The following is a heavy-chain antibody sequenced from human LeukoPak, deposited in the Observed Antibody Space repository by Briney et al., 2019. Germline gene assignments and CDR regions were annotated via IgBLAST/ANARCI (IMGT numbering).Heavy chain of an antibody. V-gene: IGHV4-38-2*02. D-gene: IGHD5-18*01. CDR1: NYSISSGYY. CDR3: ARGQTALVTYFDH. CDR2: VNHRGNT. J-gene: IGHJ4*02. Sequence: SETLSLTCTVSNYSISSGYYWGWIRLSPGKGLEWIGNVNHRGNTYYNPSLNSRVTMSVDSSKNHFSLRLSSVTAADTAVYYCARGQTALVTYFDHWGQGTLVTVSS.